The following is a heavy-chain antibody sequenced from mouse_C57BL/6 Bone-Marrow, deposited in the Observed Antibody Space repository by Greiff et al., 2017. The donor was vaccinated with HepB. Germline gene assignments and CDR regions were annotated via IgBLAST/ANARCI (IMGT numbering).Heavy chain of an antibody. Sequence: LQQPGAELVKPGASVKLSCKASGYTFTSYWMHWVKQRPGQGLEWIGMIHPNSGSTNYNEKFKSKATLTVDKSSSTAYMQLSSLTSEDSAVYYCARYAPRGRNYFDYWGQGTTLTVSS. D-gene: IGHD2-14*01. CDR3: ARYAPRGRNYFDY. CDR2: IHPNSGST. V-gene: IGHV1-64*01. CDR1: GYTFTSYW. J-gene: IGHJ2*01.